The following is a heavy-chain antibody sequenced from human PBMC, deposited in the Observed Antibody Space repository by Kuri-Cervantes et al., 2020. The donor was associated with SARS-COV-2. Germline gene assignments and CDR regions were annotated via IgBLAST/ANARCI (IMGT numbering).Heavy chain of an antibody. V-gene: IGHV4-39*01. CDR1: GGSISSSSYY. D-gene: IGHD6-19*01. Sequence: SETLSLTCTVSGGSISSSSYYWGWIRQPPGKGLEWIGSIYYSGSTYYNPSLKSRVTISVDTSKNQFSLELSSVTAADTAAYYCARRGAVAGTVPFFDYWGQGTLVTVSS. J-gene: IGHJ4*02. CDR3: ARRGAVAGTVPFFDY. CDR2: IYYSGST.